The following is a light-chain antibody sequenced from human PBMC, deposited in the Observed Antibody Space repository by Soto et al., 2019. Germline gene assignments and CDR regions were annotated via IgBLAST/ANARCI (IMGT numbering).Light chain of an antibody. CDR2: DAS. J-gene: IGKJ3*01. CDR1: QSVSSY. V-gene: IGKV3-11*01. CDR3: QQSSNWPLT. Sequence: IVLTQSPDTLSLSPGERATLSCRASQSVSSYLAWYQQKPGQAPRLLIYDASNRATGIPARFSGSGSGTDFTLTISSLEPEDFAVYYCQQSSNWPLTFGPGTKVDIK.